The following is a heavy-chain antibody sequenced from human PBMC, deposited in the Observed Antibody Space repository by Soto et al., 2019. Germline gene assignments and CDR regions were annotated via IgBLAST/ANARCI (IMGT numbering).Heavy chain of an antibody. D-gene: IGHD5-12*01. Sequence: GGSLRLSCAASGFTFSSYGMHWVRQAPGKGLEWVAVISYDGSNKYYADSVKGRFTISRDNSKNTLYLQMNSLRAEDTAVYYCAKDPSPTCGSSNWCDPWGQGTLVTVSS. CDR2: ISYDGSNK. V-gene: IGHV3-30*18. CDR1: GFTFSSYG. CDR3: AKDPSPTCGSSNWCDP. J-gene: IGHJ5*02.